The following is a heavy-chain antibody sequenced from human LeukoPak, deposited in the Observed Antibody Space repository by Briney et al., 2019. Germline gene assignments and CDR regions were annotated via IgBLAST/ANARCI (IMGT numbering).Heavy chain of an antibody. V-gene: IGHV4-59*01. CDR1: GGSISSYY. J-gene: IGHJ4*02. D-gene: IGHD2-15*01. Sequence: SETLSLTCTVSGGSISSYYWSWIRQPPGKGLEWIGYIYYSGSTNYNPSLKSRVTISVDTSKNQFSLKLSSVTAADTAVYYCARGYCSGGSCYLLFDYWGQGTLVTVSS. CDR3: ARGYCSGGSCYLLFDY. CDR2: IYYSGST.